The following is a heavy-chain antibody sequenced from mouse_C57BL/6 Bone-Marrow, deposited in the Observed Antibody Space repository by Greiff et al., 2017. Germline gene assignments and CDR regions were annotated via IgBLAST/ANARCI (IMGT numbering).Heavy chain of an antibody. D-gene: IGHD1-1*01. V-gene: IGHV1-15*01. Sequence: QVQLKQSGAELVRPGASVTLSCKASGYTFTDYEMHWVKQTPVHGLEWIGAIDPETGVTDYNQKFKGKAILTAYKSSSTAYMELRNLTSEDSAVYYCTRLRGDYWGQGTSLTGSS. CDR3: TRLRGDY. CDR2: IDPETGVT. CDR1: GYTFTDYE. J-gene: IGHJ2*02.